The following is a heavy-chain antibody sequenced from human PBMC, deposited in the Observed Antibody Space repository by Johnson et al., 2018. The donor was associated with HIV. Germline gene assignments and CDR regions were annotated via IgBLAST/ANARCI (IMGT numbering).Heavy chain of an antibody. J-gene: IGHJ3*02. CDR2: ISGSGGST. V-gene: IGHV3-23*04. D-gene: IGHD2-2*01. Sequence: VQLVESGGGLVQPGGSLRLSCAASGFTFSSYAMSWVRQAPGKGLAWVSAISGSGGSTYYADSVKGRFTISRENAKNSLYLQMNSLRVEDTALYYCARGGLGYQNIHDPFDIWGQGTMVTVSS. CDR3: ARGGLGYQNIHDPFDI. CDR1: GFTFSSYA.